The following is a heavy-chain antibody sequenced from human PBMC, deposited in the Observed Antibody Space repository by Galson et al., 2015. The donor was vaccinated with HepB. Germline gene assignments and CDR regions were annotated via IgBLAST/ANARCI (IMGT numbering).Heavy chain of an antibody. CDR1: GGSISSSSYY. CDR2: IYYSGST. Sequence: SETLSLTCTASGGSISSSSYYWGWIRQPPGKGLEWIGSIYYSGSTYYNPSLKSRVTISVDTSKNQFSLKLSSVTAADTAVYYCARAKGSSWYFAGWFDPWGQGTLVTVSS. CDR3: ARAKGSSWYFAGWFDP. D-gene: IGHD6-13*01. V-gene: IGHV4-39*01. J-gene: IGHJ5*02.